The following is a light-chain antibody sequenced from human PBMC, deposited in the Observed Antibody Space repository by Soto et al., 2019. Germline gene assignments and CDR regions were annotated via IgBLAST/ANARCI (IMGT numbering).Light chain of an antibody. J-gene: IGKJ4*01. CDR1: QSVSSY. V-gene: IGKV3-11*01. CDR2: DAS. CDR3: QQRSNWLT. Sequence: EIVLTQSPATLSLSPGERATLSCRASQSVSSYLAWYQQKPGQAPRLLIYDASNKATGIPARFSGSGSGPDFTVTISILEPEDFAFYYCQQRSNWLTFGGGTKVEIK.